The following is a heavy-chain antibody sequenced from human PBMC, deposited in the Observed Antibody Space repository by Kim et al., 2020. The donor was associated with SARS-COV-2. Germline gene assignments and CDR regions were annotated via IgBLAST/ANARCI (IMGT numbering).Heavy chain of an antibody. Sequence: ASVKLSCKASGYTFTSYYMHWVRQAPGQGLEWMGIINPSGGSTSYAQKFQGRVTMTRDTSTSTVYMELSSLRSEDTAVYYCATPSWSGYYFSLAPTPGNYGMDVWGQGTTVTVSS. CDR3: ATPSWSGYYFSLAPTPGNYGMDV. J-gene: IGHJ6*02. V-gene: IGHV1-46*01. CDR2: INPSGGST. CDR1: GYTFTSYY. D-gene: IGHD3-3*01.